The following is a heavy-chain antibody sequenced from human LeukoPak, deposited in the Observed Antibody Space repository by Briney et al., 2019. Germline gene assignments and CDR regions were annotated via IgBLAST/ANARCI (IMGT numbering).Heavy chain of an antibody. J-gene: IGHJ5*02. V-gene: IGHV4-39*07. CDR2: IYYSGST. Sequence: SETLSLTCTVSGGSISSTNYYWGWIRQPPGKGLEWIGSIYYSGSTYYNLSLKSRVTISVDTSKNEFSLKLSSVTAADTAVYYCARVGIYYDTSGYIWPHYFDPWGQGTLVTVSS. CDR1: GGSISSTNYY. D-gene: IGHD3-22*01. CDR3: ARVGIYYDTSGYIWPHYFDP.